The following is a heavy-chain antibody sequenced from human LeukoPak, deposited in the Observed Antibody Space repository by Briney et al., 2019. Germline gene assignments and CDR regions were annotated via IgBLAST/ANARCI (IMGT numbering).Heavy chain of an antibody. V-gene: IGHV1-69*13. D-gene: IGHD5-18*01. CDR3: ARDRTRYSYGPYDAFDI. CDR2: IIPIFGTA. J-gene: IGHJ3*02. CDR1: GGTFSSYA. Sequence: SVKVSCKAFGGTFSSYAISWVRQAPGQGLEWMGGIIPIFGTANYAQKFQGRVTITADESTSTAYMELSSLRSEDTAVYYCARDRTRYSYGPYDAFDIWGQGTMVTVSS.